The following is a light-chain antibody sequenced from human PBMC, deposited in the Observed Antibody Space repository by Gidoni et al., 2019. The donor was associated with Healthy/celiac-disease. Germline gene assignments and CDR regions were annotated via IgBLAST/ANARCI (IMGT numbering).Light chain of an antibody. J-gene: IGLJ3*02. V-gene: IGLV2-23*01. CDR1: SSDVGSYNL. CDR3: CSYAAFKV. CDR2: EGS. Sequence: QPALTQPASVSGSPGQSITISCTGTSSDVGSYNLVSWYQQHPGKAPKLMIYEGSKRPSGVSNRFSGSKSGNTASLTISGLQAEDEADYYCCSYAAFKVFGGGTKLPVL.